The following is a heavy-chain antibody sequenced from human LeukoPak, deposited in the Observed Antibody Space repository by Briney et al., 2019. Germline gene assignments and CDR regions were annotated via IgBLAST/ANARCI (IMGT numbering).Heavy chain of an antibody. CDR1: GDSISSGNYY. V-gene: IGHV4-61*02. CDR3: ARDRAGDSFDI. CDR2: IYTSGYT. D-gene: IGHD7-27*01. Sequence: NPSETLSLTCTVSGDSISSGNYYWTWIRQPAGKGLEWIGRIYTSGYTNYNPSLKSQVTISMDTSKNQFSLNLNSVTAADTAVYYCARDRAGDSFDIWGQGTMVTVSS. J-gene: IGHJ3*02.